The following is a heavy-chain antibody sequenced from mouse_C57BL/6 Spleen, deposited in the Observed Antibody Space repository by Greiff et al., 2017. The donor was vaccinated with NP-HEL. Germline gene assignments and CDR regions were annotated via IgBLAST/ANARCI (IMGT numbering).Heavy chain of an antibody. J-gene: IGHJ4*01. CDR2: INPNNGGT. Sequence: EVQLQQSGPELVKPGASVKMSCKASGYTFTDYHMHWVKQSHGKSLEWIGYINPNNGGTSYNQKFKGKATLTVNKSSSTAYMELRSLTSEDSAVYYCARRGYYGNDYAMDYWGQGTSVTVSS. V-gene: IGHV1-22*01. CDR3: ARRGYYGNDYAMDY. D-gene: IGHD2-1*01. CDR1: GYTFTDYH.